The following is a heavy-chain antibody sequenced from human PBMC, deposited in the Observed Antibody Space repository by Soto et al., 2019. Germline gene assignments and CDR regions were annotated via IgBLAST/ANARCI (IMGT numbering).Heavy chain of an antibody. J-gene: IGHJ4*02. Sequence: QVHLVESGGGVVQPGTSLRLSCAASGFIFSDFGMHWVRQTPGRGLEWVADISDDGSEENYADAVKGRFTISRDNSNNTLYLDMCSRRAEETPVYYCARQSTGWDHYYFVYWGQGTLLTVSS. D-gene: IGHD1-26*01. CDR3: ARQSTGWDHYYFVY. CDR1: GFIFSDFG. V-gene: IGHV3-30*03. CDR2: ISDDGSEE.